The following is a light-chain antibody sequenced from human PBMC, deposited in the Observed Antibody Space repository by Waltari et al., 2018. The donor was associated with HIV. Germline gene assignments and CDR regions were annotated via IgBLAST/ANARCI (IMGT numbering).Light chain of an antibody. V-gene: IGKV3-15*01. J-gene: IGKJ5*01. CDR2: DAS. CDR3: QQYNNWPPIT. CDR1: HSIRSN. Sequence: EILMTQSPATLSVSPGARATLPSRARHSIRSNLAWYQQKPGQAPRLLLYDASTRATGIPARFSGSGSGTEFTLTITSLQSEDFAVYYCQQYNNWPPITFGQGTRLEIK.